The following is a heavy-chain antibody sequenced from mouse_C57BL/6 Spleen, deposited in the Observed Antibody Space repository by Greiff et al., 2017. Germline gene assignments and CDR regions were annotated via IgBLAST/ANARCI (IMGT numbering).Heavy chain of an antibody. CDR1: GYTFTSYW. Sequence: QVQLQQPGAELVRPGSSVKLSCKASGYTFTSYWMHWVKQRPIQGLEWIGNIDPSDSETHYNQKFKDKATLTVDKSSSTAYMQLSSLTSEDSAVYYCARPHYYGSSFYFDYWGQGTTLTVSS. J-gene: IGHJ2*01. CDR2: IDPSDSET. CDR3: ARPHYYGSSFYFDY. D-gene: IGHD1-1*01. V-gene: IGHV1-52*01.